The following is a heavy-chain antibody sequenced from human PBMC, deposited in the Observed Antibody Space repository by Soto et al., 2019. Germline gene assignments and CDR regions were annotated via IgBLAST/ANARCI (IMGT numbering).Heavy chain of an antibody. CDR1: GGSFTRTSFY. V-gene: IGHV4-61*01. D-gene: IGHD3-16*01. CDR2: FHYGGST. Sequence: SETLSRTCTVSGGSFTRTSFYWTWIRQTPGKGLEWIGYFHYGGSTNYNPSLKSRVNISLDTSKNQFSLQLSSVTAADTALYFCVRDRAFSYAFDLWGQGTLVTVSS. J-gene: IGHJ5*02. CDR3: VRDRAFSYAFDL.